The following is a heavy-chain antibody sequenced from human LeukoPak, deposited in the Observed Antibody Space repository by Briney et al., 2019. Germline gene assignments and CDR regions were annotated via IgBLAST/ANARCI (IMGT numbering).Heavy chain of an antibody. CDR3: ARERINCRGDCYDY. CDR1: GFTFSSYA. CDR2: IGTGDNK. J-gene: IGHJ4*02. D-gene: IGHD2-21*02. Sequence: PGGSLRLSCAAPGFTFSSYAMSWVRQAPGKGLEWVSYIGTGDNKHYADSLKGRFTTSRDDAKNTLFLQMNSLKVDDTAVYFCARERINCRGDCYDYWGQGTLVTVSS. V-gene: IGHV3-21*05.